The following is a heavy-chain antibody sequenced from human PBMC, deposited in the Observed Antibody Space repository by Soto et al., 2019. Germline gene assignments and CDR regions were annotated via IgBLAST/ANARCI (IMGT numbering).Heavy chain of an antibody. CDR1: ENTLTELT. D-gene: IGHD1-26*01. CDR2: SAPEQGEP. Sequence: QVQLVQSGAEVRKPEASVRVSCKVPENTLTELTIDWLRQAPGKGLEWMGHSAPEQGEPVYPQKFQGRVSMTEDTSTDTAYIELTSLRFEDTAVYFCAADRKIVGTIGAFDFWGQGTLVTVSS. J-gene: IGHJ4*02. V-gene: IGHV1-24*01. CDR3: AADRKIVGTIGAFDF.